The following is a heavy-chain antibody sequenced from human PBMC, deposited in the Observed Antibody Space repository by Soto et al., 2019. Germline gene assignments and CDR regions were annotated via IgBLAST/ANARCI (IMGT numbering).Heavy chain of an antibody. J-gene: IGHJ6*03. CDR2: MNPNSGNT. Sequence: GASVKVSCKASGYTFTSYDINWVRQATGQGLEWMGWMNPNSGNTGYAQKFQGRVTMTRNTSISTAYMELSSLRSEDTAVYYCARGGYSSSWHYYYYMDVWGKGTTVTVSS. V-gene: IGHV1-8*01. CDR3: ARGGYSSSWHYYYYMDV. D-gene: IGHD6-13*01. CDR1: GYTFTSYD.